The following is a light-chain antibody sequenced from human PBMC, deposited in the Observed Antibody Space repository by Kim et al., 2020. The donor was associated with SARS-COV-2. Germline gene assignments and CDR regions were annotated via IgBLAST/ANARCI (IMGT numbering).Light chain of an antibody. CDR3: QAWDSSTAWV. CDR1: KLGDKY. Sequence: VSPGQTASISCSGDKLGDKYACWYQQKPGQSPVLVIYQDSKRPSGIPERFSGSNSGNTATLTISGTQAMDEADYYCQAWDSSTAWVFGGGTQLTVL. V-gene: IGLV3-1*01. J-gene: IGLJ3*02. CDR2: QDS.